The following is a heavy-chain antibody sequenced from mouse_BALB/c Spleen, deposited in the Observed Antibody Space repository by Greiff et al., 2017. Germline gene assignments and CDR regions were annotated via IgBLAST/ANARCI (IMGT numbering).Heavy chain of an antibody. CDR2: ISSGGSYT. Sequence: EVQGVESGGDLVKPGGSLKLSCAASGFTFSSYGMSWVRQTPDKRLEWVATISSGGSYTYYPDSVKGRFTISRDNAKNTLYLQMSSLKSEDTAMYYCARELGGVRPAMDDWGQGTSVTVSS. V-gene: IGHV5-6*01. CDR1: GFTFSSYG. CDR3: ARELGGVRPAMDD. J-gene: IGHJ4*01. D-gene: IGHD2-14*01.